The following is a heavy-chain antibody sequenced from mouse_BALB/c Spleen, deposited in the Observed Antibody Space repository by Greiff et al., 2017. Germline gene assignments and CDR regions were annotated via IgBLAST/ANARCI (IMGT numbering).Heavy chain of an antibody. CDR3: AIYYYGSRLDD. D-gene: IGHD1-1*01. CDR1: GFNIKDTY. J-gene: IGHJ2*01. Sequence: VQLQQSGAELVKPGASVKLSCTASGFNIKDTYMHWVKQRPEQGLEWIGRIDPANGNTKYDPKFQGKATITADSSSNTAYLQLSILTSEDTAVYYCAIYYYGSRLDDWGQGTTLTVSS. V-gene: IGHV14-3*02. CDR2: IDPANGNT.